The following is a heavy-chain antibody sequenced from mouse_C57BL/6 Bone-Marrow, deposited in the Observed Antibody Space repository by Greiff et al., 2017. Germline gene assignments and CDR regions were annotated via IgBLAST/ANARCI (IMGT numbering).Heavy chain of an antibody. Sequence: QVQLQQPGAELVKPGASVKLSCKASGYTFTSYWMHWVKQRPGQGLEWIGMIHPNSGSTNYNEKFKSKATLTVDKSSSTAYMQRSSLTSEDSAVYYCAKGMITREYYFDYWGQGTTRTVSS. CDR1: GYTFTSYW. CDR3: AKGMITREYYFDY. CDR2: IHPNSGST. V-gene: IGHV1-64*01. D-gene: IGHD2-4*01. J-gene: IGHJ2*01.